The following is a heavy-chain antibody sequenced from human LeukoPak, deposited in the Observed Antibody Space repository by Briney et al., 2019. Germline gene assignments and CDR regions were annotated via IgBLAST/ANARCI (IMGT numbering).Heavy chain of an antibody. CDR2: MNPNSGNT. CDR3: AREPMRGRAGDNAFDI. D-gene: IGHD7-27*01. Sequence: ASVKVSCKASGYIFSGYDINCVREATGQGLEWMGWMNPNSGNTGYAQKFQGRVTMTRDTSISTAYMELSSLISEDTAVYYCAREPMRGRAGDNAFDIWGQGTMVTVSS. V-gene: IGHV1-8*01. CDR1: GYIFSGYD. J-gene: IGHJ3*02.